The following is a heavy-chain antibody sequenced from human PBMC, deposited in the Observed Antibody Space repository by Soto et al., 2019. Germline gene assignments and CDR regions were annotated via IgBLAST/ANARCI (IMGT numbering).Heavy chain of an antibody. J-gene: IGHJ4*02. D-gene: IGHD1-7*01. V-gene: IGHV4-4*07. Sequence: HSDSLSLTCASSWDSISSYSWNWIRQTAGRGLEWIGRVYPSGHTQYRSSFETRVTVSVDMSTNQFFLELRSVTAADTAVYYCARESGGNWSYDAYWGQGTEVTVSS. CDR1: WDSISSYS. CDR2: VYPSGHT. CDR3: ARESGGNWSYDAY.